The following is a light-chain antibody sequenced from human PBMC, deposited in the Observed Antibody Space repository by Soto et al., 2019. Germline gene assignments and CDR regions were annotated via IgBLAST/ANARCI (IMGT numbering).Light chain of an antibody. CDR2: NNH. J-gene: IGLJ3*02. CDR3: AAGDDSLWL. Sequence: QSVLTQPPSASGTPGQRVTISCSGSSSNIGSNTVRWYQQLPGTAPKVLIYNNHERPSGVPDRFSGSKYGTSAYLVISGLHSDDEADYYGAAGDDSLWLFGGGTKLTVL. V-gene: IGLV1-44*01. CDR1: SSNIGSNT.